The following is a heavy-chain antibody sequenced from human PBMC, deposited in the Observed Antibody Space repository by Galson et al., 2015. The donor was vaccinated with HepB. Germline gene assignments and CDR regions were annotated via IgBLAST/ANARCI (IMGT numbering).Heavy chain of an antibody. CDR3: ARAQCSGDTCSSEFRAFDM. CDR2: IKSDGSST. J-gene: IGHJ3*02. V-gene: IGHV3-74*01. D-gene: IGHD2-15*01. Sequence: SLRLSCAASGFPFSTYWMHWVRQAPGKRLVWVSHIKSDGSSTSYADSVKGRFTISRDNAKNTLYLQMNGLRADDTALYYCARAQCSGDTCSSEFRAFDMWGQGTMVTVSS. CDR1: GFPFSTYW.